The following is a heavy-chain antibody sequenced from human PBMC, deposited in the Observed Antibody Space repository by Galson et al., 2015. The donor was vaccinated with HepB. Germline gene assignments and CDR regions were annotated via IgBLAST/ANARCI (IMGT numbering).Heavy chain of an antibody. CDR3: TAATHLNPDY. J-gene: IGHJ4*02. V-gene: IGHV3-15*01. Sequence: SLRLSCAASGFTFSNAWMSWVRQAPGKGLEWVGRIKSKTDGGTTDYAAPVKGRFTISRDDSKNTLFLQMNSLKPEDTAVYYCTAATHLNPDYWGQGTLVTVSS. CDR2: IKSKTDGGTT. CDR1: GFTFSNAW. D-gene: IGHD1-14*01.